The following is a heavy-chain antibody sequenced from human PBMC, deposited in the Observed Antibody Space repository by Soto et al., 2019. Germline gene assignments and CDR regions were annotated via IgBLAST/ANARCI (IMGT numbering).Heavy chain of an antibody. D-gene: IGHD2-21*01. V-gene: IGHV5-10-1*01. CDR1: GYSFTSYW. J-gene: IGHJ6*02. CDR2: IDPSDSYT. CDR3: ARRHIISDYSSTDMDA. Sequence: PGESLKISCKGSGYSFTSYWISWVRQMPGKGLEWMGRIDPSDSYTNYSPSFQGHVTISADKSISTAYLQWSSLKASDTAMYYCARRHIISDYSSTDMDARCQRATLTISS.